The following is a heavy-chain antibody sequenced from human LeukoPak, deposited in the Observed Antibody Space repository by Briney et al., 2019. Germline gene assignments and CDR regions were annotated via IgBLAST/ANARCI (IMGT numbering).Heavy chain of an antibody. V-gene: IGHV3-21*01. CDR3: ARDRWSSGTFDY. D-gene: IGHD4-23*01. J-gene: IGHJ4*02. Sequence: PGGSLRLSCAASGFTFSSYSMNWVRQAPGKGLEWVSSISSSSSYIYYADSVKGRFTISRDNAKNLLYLQMNSLRAEDTAVYYCARDRWSSGTFDYWGQGTLVTVSS. CDR2: ISSSSSYI. CDR1: GFTFSSYS.